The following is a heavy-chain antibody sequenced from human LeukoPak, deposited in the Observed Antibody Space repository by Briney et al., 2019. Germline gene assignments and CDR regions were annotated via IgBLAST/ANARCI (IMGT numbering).Heavy chain of an antibody. Sequence: PGGSLRLSCAASGFTFSSYDMHWVRQATGKGLEWVSAIGTAGDTYYPGSVKGRFTISRENAKNSLYLQMNSLRAGDTAVYYCARRLQLVRGGYYFDYWGQGTLVTVSS. J-gene: IGHJ4*02. CDR1: GFTFSSYD. CDR3: ARRLQLVRGGYYFDY. D-gene: IGHD6-6*01. V-gene: IGHV3-13*01. CDR2: IGTAGDT.